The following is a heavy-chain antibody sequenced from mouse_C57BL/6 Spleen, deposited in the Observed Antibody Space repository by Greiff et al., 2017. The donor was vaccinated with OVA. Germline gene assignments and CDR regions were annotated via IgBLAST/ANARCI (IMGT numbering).Heavy chain of an antibody. Sequence: QVHVKQSGAELVKPGASVKMSCKASGYTFTSYWITWVKQRPGQGLEWIGDIYPGSGSTNYNEKFKSKATLTVDTSSSTAYMQLSSLTSEDSAVYYCARTWNEDYWGQGTTLTVSS. CDR1: GYTFTSYW. J-gene: IGHJ2*01. V-gene: IGHV1-55*01. CDR3: ARTWNEDY. CDR2: IYPGSGST.